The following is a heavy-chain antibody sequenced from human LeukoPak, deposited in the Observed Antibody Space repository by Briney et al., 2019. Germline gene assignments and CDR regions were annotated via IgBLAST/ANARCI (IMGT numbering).Heavy chain of an antibody. CDR1: GFTFSTYA. CDR2: ISSSGSYI. J-gene: IGHJ3*02. Sequence: GGSLRLSCEASGFTFSTYAMSWVRQAPGKGLEWVSSISSSGSYIYYADSVKGRFTISRDNSKNTLYLQMNSLRAEDTAVYYCARSDYDIWGQGTMVTVSS. D-gene: IGHD3-16*01. V-gene: IGHV3-21*01. CDR3: ARSDYDI.